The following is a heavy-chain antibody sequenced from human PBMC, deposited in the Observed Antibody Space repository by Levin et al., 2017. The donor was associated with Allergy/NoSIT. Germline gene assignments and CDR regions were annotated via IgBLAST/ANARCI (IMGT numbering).Heavy chain of an antibody. CDR1: GGSISGGGYH. CDR2: IYYSGST. Sequence: PSETLSLTCTVSGGSISGGGYHWNWLRQHAERGLEWIGYIYYSGSTFYNPSLRSRLMISVDTSKNQFSLHVSSVTAAATADYYCAREDGATYELWGEVALVT. CDR3: AREDGATYEL. J-gene: IGHJ1*01. V-gene: IGHV4-31*03. D-gene: IGHD3-10*01.